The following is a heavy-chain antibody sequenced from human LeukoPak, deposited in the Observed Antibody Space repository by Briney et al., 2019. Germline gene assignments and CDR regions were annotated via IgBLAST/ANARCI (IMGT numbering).Heavy chain of an antibody. Sequence: GGSLRLSCAASGFTFNSYNMNWVRQAPGNGLEWVSSISSSSSFIYYADSVKGRFTISRDNAKNSLYLQMNSLRAEDTALYYCARDQVVPAEFGGYHDHGLDVRGQGTTVTVSS. CDR1: GFTFNSYN. D-gene: IGHD2-2*01. CDR3: ARDQVVPAEFGGYHDHGLDV. V-gene: IGHV3-21*01. CDR2: ISSSSSFI. J-gene: IGHJ6*02.